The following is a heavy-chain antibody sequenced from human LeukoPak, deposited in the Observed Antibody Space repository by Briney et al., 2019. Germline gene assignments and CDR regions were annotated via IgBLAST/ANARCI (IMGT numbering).Heavy chain of an antibody. J-gene: IGHJ4*02. CDR2: IIPIFGTA. D-gene: IGHD2-15*01. CDR1: GGTFSSYA. V-gene: IGHV1-69*13. CDR3: ARGGGYCSGGSCYYFDY. Sequence: SVKVSCKASGGTFSSYAISWVRQAPGQGLEWMGGIIPIFGTANYAQKFQGRVTITAGESTSTAYMELSSLRSEDTAVYYCARGGGYCSGGSCYYFDYWGQGTLVTVSS.